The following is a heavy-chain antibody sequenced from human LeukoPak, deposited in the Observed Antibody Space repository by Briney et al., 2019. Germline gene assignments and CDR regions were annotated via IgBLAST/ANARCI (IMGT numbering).Heavy chain of an antibody. V-gene: IGHV3-30*04. Sequence: GGSLRLSCAASGFIFSSYTMHWVRQAPGKGLEWVAFISYDGSNEYHADSVKGRFTISRDNSKDTLFLQMNSLRPEDAAVYYCARGPNYGDSLRKANFDYWGQGTLVTVSS. CDR3: ARGPNYGDSLRKANFDY. D-gene: IGHD4-17*01. CDR1: GFIFSSYT. J-gene: IGHJ4*02. CDR2: ISYDGSNE.